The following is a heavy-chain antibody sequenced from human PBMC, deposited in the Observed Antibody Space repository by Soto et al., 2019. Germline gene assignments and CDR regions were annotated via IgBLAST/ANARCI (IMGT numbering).Heavy chain of an antibody. D-gene: IGHD3-22*01. J-gene: IGHJ2*01. CDR3: ASQPDRYYYDTSGYWYFDL. V-gene: IGHV1-18*01. CDR2: ISAYNGNT. Sequence: ASVKVSCKASGYTVTIYGISWVRRAPGQGLEWMGWISAYNGNTNYAQKFQGRVTLTADKSTSTVYMELSSLRSEDTAVYYCASQPDRYYYDTSGYWYFDLWGRGTLVTVSS. CDR1: GYTVTIYG.